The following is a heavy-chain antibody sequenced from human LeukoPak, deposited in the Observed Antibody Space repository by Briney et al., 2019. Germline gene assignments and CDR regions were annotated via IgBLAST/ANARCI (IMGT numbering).Heavy chain of an antibody. CDR3: ARASYDYGEHFDY. D-gene: IGHD4-17*01. V-gene: IGHV3-48*01. CDR1: GFTFSSYS. Sequence: GGSLRLSCAASGFTFSSYSMNWARQAPGKGLEWVSYISSSSSTIYYADSVKGRFTISRDNAKNSLYLQMNSLRAEDTAVYYCARASYDYGEHFDYWGQGTLVTVSS. J-gene: IGHJ4*02. CDR2: ISSSSSTI.